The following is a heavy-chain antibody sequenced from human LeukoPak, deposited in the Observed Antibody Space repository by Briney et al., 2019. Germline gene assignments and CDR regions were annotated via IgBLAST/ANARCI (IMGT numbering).Heavy chain of an antibody. CDR3: AREFPPEGGWYVGYYYYYMDV. D-gene: IGHD6-19*01. V-gene: IGHV1-18*01. J-gene: IGHJ6*03. CDR2: ISAYNGNT. Sequence: AASVKVSCKASGYTFTSYGISWVRQAPGQGLEWMGWISAYNGNTNYAQKLQGRVTMTTDTSTSTAYMELRSLRSDDTAVYYCAREFPPEGGWYVGYYYYYMDVWGKGTTVTISS. CDR1: GYTFTSYG.